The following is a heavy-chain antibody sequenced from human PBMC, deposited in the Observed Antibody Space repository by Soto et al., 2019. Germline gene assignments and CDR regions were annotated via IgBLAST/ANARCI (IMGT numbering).Heavy chain of an antibody. CDR3: AGRDCYNSNCFSNWFDP. J-gene: IGHJ5*02. Sequence: GASVKVSCKASGYTFTDYFMHWVRQAPGQGLEWMGIINPRSGDTGYAQKFQGRVIMTTDTSTSTVYMELSGLTSEDTAIYYCAGRDCYNSNCFSNWFDPWGQGTLVTVSS. D-gene: IGHD6-13*01. CDR1: GYTFTDYF. CDR2: INPRSGDT. V-gene: IGHV1-46*03.